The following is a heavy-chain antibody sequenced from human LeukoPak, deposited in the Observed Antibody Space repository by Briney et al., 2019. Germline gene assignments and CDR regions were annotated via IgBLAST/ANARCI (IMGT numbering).Heavy chain of an antibody. CDR1: GFTFSNYA. CDR2: ISGSGGST. J-gene: IGHJ4*02. V-gene: IGHV3-23*01. Sequence: GGSLRLSCAASGFTFSNYAMSWVRQAPGKGLEWVSGISGSGGSTYYGDSVKGRFTISRDNSKNTLYLQMNSLRAEDTAVYYCAKTPGIAAAGTVDYWGQGTLVTVSS. CDR3: AKTPGIAAAGTVDY. D-gene: IGHD6-13*01.